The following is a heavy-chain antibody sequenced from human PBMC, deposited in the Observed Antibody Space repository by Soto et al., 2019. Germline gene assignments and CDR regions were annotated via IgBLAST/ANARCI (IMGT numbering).Heavy chain of an antibody. CDR2: IYYSGST. J-gene: IGHJ6*02. CDR3: ARGALLWFGEFDGMDV. D-gene: IGHD3-10*01. CDR1: GGSISSGGYY. Sequence: QVQLQESGPGLVKPSQTLSLTCTVSGGSISSGGYYWSWIRQHPGKGLEWIGYIYYSGSTYYNPSLKSRVTISVDTSKNQSSLKLSSVTAADTAVYYCARGALLWFGEFDGMDVWGQGTTVTVSS. V-gene: IGHV4-31*03.